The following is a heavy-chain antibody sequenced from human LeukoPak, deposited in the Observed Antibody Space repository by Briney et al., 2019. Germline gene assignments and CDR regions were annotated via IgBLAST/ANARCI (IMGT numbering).Heavy chain of an antibody. D-gene: IGHD6-19*01. J-gene: IGHJ6*04. V-gene: IGHV3-7*01. CDR3: ARDGDTSGLDV. CDR1: GFTFNDYW. CDR2: IKQDGGEK. Sequence: GGSLRLSCAVSGFTFNDYWMTWVRQTPGMVLEWVGNIKQDGGEKYYADSVRGRFTISRDNAWNSLYVHLNNLRVEDTAVYYCARDGDTSGLDVWGKGTTVIVSS.